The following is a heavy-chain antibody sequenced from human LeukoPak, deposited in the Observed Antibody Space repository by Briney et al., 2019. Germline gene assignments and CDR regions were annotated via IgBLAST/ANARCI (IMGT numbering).Heavy chain of an antibody. V-gene: IGHV4-30-2*01. D-gene: IGHD4-17*01. CDR3: ASLSYGDYGLDAFDL. Sequence: ASQTLSLTCAVSGGSISRRGYGWSWIRQPAGKGREWNGYMYHSGSTYYNPSAKSRVTISVERSKNQYSLKLSSVTPADTAVYYCASLSYGDYGLDAFDLWGQGTMVTVSS. J-gene: IGHJ3*01. CDR2: MYHSGST. CDR1: GGSISRRGYG.